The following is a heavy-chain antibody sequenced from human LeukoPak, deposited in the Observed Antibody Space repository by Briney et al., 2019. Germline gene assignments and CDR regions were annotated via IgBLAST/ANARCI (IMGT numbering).Heavy chain of an antibody. CDR1: GYSFTSYW. D-gene: IGHD6-6*01. CDR3: ARRSQLGAYYYYGMDV. J-gene: IGHJ6*02. V-gene: IGHV5-51*01. CDR2: IYPGDSDT. Sequence: GESLKISCKGSGYSFTSYWIGWVRQMPGKGLEWTGIIYPGDSDTRYSPSFQGQVTISADKSISTAYLQWSSLKASDTAMYYCARRSQLGAYYYYGMDVWGQGTTVTVSS.